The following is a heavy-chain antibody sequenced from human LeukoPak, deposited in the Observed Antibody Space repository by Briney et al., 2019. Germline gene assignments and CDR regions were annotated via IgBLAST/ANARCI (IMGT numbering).Heavy chain of an antibody. Sequence: PSETLSLTCTVSGYSISSGYYWGWIRQPPGKGLEWIGSIYHSGSTYYNPSLKSRVTISVDTSKNQFSLKLSSVTAADTAVYYCARYNGSGSYSRWGQGTLVTVSS. V-gene: IGHV4-38-2*02. D-gene: IGHD3-10*01. J-gene: IGHJ4*02. CDR3: ARYNGSGSYSR. CDR2: IYHSGST. CDR1: GYSISSGYY.